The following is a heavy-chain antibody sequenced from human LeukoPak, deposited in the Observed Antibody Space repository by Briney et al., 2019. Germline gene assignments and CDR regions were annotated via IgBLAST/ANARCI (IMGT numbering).Heavy chain of an antibody. CDR3: AKSNPPRGLWFGELPAHFDY. Sequence: PGGTLRLSCAASGFTFSSYGMSWVRQAPGKGLEWVSAISGSGGSTYYADSVKGRFTISRDNSKNTLYLQMNSLRAEDTAVYYCAKSNPPRGLWFGELPAHFDYWGQGTLVTVSS. CDR1: GFTFSSYG. CDR2: ISGSGGST. J-gene: IGHJ4*02. V-gene: IGHV3-23*01. D-gene: IGHD3-10*01.